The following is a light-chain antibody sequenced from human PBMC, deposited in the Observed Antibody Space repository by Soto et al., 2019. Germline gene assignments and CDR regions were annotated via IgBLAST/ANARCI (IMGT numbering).Light chain of an antibody. Sequence: DIVMTQSPDSLAVSLGERATVNCKSSQFVLHSSNNKNYLAWYQQKPGQPPKLLIYWASTRESGVPDRFSGSGSGTDFTLTISSLQAEDVAVYYCQQYHSTPYTFGQGTKLEIK. CDR2: WAS. V-gene: IGKV4-1*01. CDR3: QQYHSTPYT. J-gene: IGKJ2*01. CDR1: QFVLHSSNNKNY.